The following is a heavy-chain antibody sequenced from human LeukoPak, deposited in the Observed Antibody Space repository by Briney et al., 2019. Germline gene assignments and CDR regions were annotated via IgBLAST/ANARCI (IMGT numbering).Heavy chain of an antibody. V-gene: IGHV3-66*01. CDR2: IYSGGST. J-gene: IGHJ4*02. D-gene: IGHD3-10*01. Sequence: GGSLRLSCAASGFTVSSNYMSWVRQAPGKGLEWVSVIYSGGSTYYADSVKGRFTTSRDNSKNTLYLQMNSPRAEDTDVYYCARMNTMVRGPHLDYWGQGTLVTVSS. CDR3: ARMNTMVRGPHLDY. CDR1: GFTVSSNY.